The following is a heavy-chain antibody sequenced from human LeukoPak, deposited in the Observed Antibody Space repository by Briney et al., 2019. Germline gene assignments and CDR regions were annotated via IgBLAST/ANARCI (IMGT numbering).Heavy chain of an antibody. CDR2: INSDGSST. D-gene: IGHD3-22*01. CDR1: GFTFSSYW. Sequence: GGSLRLSCAASGFTFSSYWMHWVRHAPGKGLVWVSRINSDGSSTSYADSVKGRFTISRDNAKNTLYLQMNSLRAEDTAVYYCARGVVVIPGYYGMDVWGQGTTVTVSS. J-gene: IGHJ6*02. CDR3: ARGVVVIPGYYGMDV. V-gene: IGHV3-74*01.